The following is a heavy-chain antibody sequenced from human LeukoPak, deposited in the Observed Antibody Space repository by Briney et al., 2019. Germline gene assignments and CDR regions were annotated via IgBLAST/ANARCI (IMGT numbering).Heavy chain of an antibody. CDR1: GFTFSTFA. J-gene: IGHJ4*02. D-gene: IGHD3-9*01. V-gene: IGHV3-23*01. Sequence: GGSLRLSCAASGFTFSTFAMIWVRQPPGKGLEWVSSIFPSGGEIHYADSVRGRFTISRDNSKSTLSLQMNSLRSEDTAVYYCATEERNDILTGYYNFDYWGQGTLVTVSS. CDR3: ATEERNDILTGYYNFDY. CDR2: IFPSGGEI.